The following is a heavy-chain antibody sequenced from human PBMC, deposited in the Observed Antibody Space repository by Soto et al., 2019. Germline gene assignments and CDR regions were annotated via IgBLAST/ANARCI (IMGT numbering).Heavy chain of an antibody. Sequence: SETLSLTCAVYGRSFSGYYWSWIRQPPGKGLEWIGEINHSGSTNYNPSLKSRVTISVDTSKNQFSLKLSSVTAADTAVYYCARGKGRRITIFAVAGGAMDVWGQGTTVTGSS. CDR2: INHSGST. CDR1: GRSFSGYY. D-gene: IGHD3-3*01. CDR3: ARGKGRRITIFAVAGGAMDV. J-gene: IGHJ6*02. V-gene: IGHV4-34*01.